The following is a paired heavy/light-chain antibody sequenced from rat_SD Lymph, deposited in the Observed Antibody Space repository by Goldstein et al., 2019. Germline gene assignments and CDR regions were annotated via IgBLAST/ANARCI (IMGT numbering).Heavy chain of an antibody. J-gene: IGHJ2*01. Sequence: EVQLVESGGGLVQPGRSLKLSCAASGFTFSNYYMAWVRQAPKKGLEWVATISTSGSRTYYPDSVKGRFTISRDNAKSSLYLQMNSLKSEDTATYYCARTTPDYWGQGVMVTVSS. CDR1: GFTFSNYY. CDR3: ARTTPDY. CDR2: ISTSGSRT. D-gene: IGHD1-11*01. V-gene: IGHV5-25*01.
Light chain of an antibody. CDR3: LQRSSYPHT. CDR1: SSVSY. V-gene: IGKV4S12*01. CDR2: DTS. J-gene: IGKJ2-1*01. Sequence: EIVLTQSPTTMAASPGEKVTITCRASSSVSYMHWFQQKSGTSPKPWIYDTSKLASGVPDRFSGSGSGTSYSLTISSMEAEDAATYYCLQRSSYPHTFGAGTKLELK.